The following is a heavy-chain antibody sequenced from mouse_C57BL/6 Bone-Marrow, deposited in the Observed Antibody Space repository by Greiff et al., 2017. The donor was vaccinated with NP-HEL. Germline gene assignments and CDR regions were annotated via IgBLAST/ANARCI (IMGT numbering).Heavy chain of an antibody. CDR3: ASRNSRWYFDV. D-gene: IGHD2-1*01. J-gene: IGHJ1*03. V-gene: IGHV5-4*01. CDR2: ISDGGSYT. CDR1: GFTFSSYA. Sequence: EVQGVESGGGLVKPGGSLKLSCAASGFTFSSYAMSWVRQTPEKRLEWVATISDGGSYTYYPDNVKGRFTISRDNAKNNLYLQMSHLKSEDTARYYGASRNSRWYFDVWGTGTTVTVSS.